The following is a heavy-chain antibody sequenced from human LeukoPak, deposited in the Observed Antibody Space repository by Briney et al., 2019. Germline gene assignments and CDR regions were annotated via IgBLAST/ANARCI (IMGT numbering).Heavy chain of an antibody. J-gene: IGHJ4*02. V-gene: IGHV4-39*01. D-gene: IGHD6-13*01. Sequence: SETLSLTCTVSGGSISSSSYYWGWIRQPPGKGLEWIGSIYYSGSTYYNPSLKSRVTISVDTSKNQFSLKLSSVTAADTAVHYCARRVGCSSSLGRRNYDYWGQGTLVTVSS. CDR1: GGSISSSSYY. CDR3: ARRVGCSSSLGRRNYDY. CDR2: IYYSGST.